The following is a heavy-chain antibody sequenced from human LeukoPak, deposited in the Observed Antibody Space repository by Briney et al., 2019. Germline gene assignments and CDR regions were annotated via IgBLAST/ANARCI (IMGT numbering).Heavy chain of an antibody. J-gene: IGHJ5*02. CDR1: GFTFSSYE. Sequence: GGSLRLSCAASGFTFSSYEMNWVRQAPGKGLEWVSYISSSGSTIYYADSVKGRFTISRDNAKNSLYLQMNSLRAEDTAVYYCARYSDYYDSSGYSNWFDPWGQGTLSPSPQ. CDR2: ISSSGSTI. CDR3: ARYSDYYDSSGYSNWFDP. V-gene: IGHV3-48*03. D-gene: IGHD3-22*01.